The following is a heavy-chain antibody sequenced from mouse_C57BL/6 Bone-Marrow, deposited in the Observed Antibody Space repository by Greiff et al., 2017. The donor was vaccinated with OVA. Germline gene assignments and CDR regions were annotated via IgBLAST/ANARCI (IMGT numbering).Heavy chain of an antibody. CDR2: IDPSDSYT. CDR1: GYTFTSYW. V-gene: IGHV1-59*01. J-gene: IGHJ2*01. Sequence: QVQLKQPGAELVRPGTSVKLSCKASGYTFTSYWMHWVKQRPGQGLEWIGVIDPSDSYTNYNQKFKGKATLTVDTSSSTAYMQLSSLTSEDSAVYYCASYGKGYFDYWGQGTTLTVSS. D-gene: IGHD2-1*01. CDR3: ASYGKGYFDY.